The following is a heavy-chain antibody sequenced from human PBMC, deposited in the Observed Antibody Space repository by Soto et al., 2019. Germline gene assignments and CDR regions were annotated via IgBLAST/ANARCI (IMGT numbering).Heavy chain of an antibody. D-gene: IGHD7-27*01. CDR3: ARLWGSWEDY. J-gene: IGHJ4*02. CDR2: VSASSSYI. Sequence: EVQLVESGGGLVKPGGSLRLSCAASGFTFSSYGMSWVRQAPGKGREWVSFVSASSSYIYYADSVKGRFTISRDNAKNSLYLQMNSLRAEDTAVYYCARLWGSWEDYWGQGTLVTVSS. V-gene: IGHV3-21*06. CDR1: GFTFSSYG.